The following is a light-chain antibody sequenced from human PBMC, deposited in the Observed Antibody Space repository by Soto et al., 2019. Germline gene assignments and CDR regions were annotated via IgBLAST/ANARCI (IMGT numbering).Light chain of an antibody. CDR3: SSYTTSGTYV. J-gene: IGLJ1*01. Sequence: QSVLTQPASVSGSPGQSITISCTGTSSDVGGYNYVSWYQQHPGKVPKLMIYDVSNRPSGVSNRFSGSKSGNTAPLTISGLQAEDETDYYCSSYTTSGTYVFGTGTKLTVL. CDR2: DVS. V-gene: IGLV2-14*01. CDR1: SSDVGGYNY.